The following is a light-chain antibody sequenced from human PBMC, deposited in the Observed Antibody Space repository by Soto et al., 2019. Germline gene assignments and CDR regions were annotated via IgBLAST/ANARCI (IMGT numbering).Light chain of an antibody. CDR1: QSVNSN. Sequence: EIGSTQYTDILSVSPGESSTLYCRASQSVNSNYLAWYQQHPGQPPRLLIYGISTRAAGIPARFSGSGSGTEFSLTISSLQSEDFAVYYCQQYSKWPITFGQGTRLEIK. CDR3: QQYSKWPIT. J-gene: IGKJ5*01. CDR2: GIS. V-gene: IGKV3-15*01.